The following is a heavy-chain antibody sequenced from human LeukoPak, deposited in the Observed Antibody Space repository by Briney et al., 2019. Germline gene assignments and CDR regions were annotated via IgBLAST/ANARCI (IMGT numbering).Heavy chain of an antibody. J-gene: IGHJ4*02. Sequence: SETLSLTCAIYGGSFSGYYWSWIRQPPGKGLEWIGEINHSGSTNYNPSLKSRVTISVDTSKNQFSLKLSSVTAADTAVYYCARAVLLWFGELPYFDYWGQGTLVTVSS. D-gene: IGHD3-10*01. CDR3: ARAVLLWFGELPYFDY. V-gene: IGHV4-34*01. CDR2: INHSGST. CDR1: GGSFSGYY.